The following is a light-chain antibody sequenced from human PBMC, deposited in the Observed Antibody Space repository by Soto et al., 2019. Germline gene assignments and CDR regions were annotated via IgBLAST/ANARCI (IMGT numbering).Light chain of an antibody. V-gene: IGKV3D-15*01. CDR2: GAS. CDR1: QSVSSN. CDR3: QQYNNWPLT. Sequence: EIVMTQSPATLSVSPGERATLSCRASQSVSSNLVWYQQNPGQAPRLLISGASTRATGIPARFSGSGSGTEFTLTISSLQSEDFAVYYCQQYNNWPLTFGGGTKVEIK. J-gene: IGKJ4*01.